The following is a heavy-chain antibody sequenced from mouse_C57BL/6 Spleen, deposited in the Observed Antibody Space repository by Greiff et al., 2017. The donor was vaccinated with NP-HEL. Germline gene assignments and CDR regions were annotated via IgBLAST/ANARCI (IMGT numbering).Heavy chain of an antibody. CDR1: GFTFSDYG. J-gene: IGHJ4*01. CDR2: ISSGSSTI. D-gene: IGHD2-2*01. V-gene: IGHV5-17*01. CDR3: ARPGYYYAMDY. Sequence: EVKLVESGGGLVKPGGSLKLSCAASGFTFSDYGMHWVRQAPEQGLEWVAYISSGSSTIYYADTVKGRFTLSRDNAKNTMFLQMTSLRSEDTAMYYCARPGYYYAMDYWGQGTSVTVSS.